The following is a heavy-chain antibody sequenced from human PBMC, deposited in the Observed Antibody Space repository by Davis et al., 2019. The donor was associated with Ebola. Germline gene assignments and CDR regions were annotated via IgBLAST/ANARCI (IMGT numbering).Heavy chain of an antibody. V-gene: IGHV3-53*01. Sequence: GESLKISCAASGFTVSSNYMRWVRQAPGKGLEWVSVIYSGCGTYYADSVKGRFPISRDNSKNTLYLQMNSLRAEDTAVYYCAKGTDIVVVPAAGAYFDYWGQGTLVTVSS. CDR1: GFTVSSNY. J-gene: IGHJ4*02. CDR3: AKGTDIVVVPAAGAYFDY. D-gene: IGHD2-2*01. CDR2: IYSGCGT.